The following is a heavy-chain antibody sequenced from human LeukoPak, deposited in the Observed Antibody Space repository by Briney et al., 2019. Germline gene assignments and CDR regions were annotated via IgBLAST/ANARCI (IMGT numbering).Heavy chain of an antibody. J-gene: IGHJ4*02. D-gene: IGHD1-26*01. CDR3: ARIDSGSYYDLASDY. CDR1: VGTFSSYT. Sequence: GSSVKVSCKASVGTFSSYTISWVRQAPGQGLEWMGRIIPILGIANYAQKFQGRVTITADKSTSTAYMELSSLRSEDTAVYYCARIDSGSYYDLASDYWGQGTLVTVSS. V-gene: IGHV1-69*02. CDR2: IIPILGIA.